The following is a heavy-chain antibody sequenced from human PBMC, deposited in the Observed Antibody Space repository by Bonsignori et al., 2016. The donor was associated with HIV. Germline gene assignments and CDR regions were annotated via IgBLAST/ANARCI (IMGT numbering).Heavy chain of an antibody. D-gene: IGHD1-1*01. J-gene: IGHJ6*03. V-gene: IGHV3-30-3*01. Sequence: GESLKISCAASGFSFSSYAMHWVRQAPGKGLEWVALISADGSNKYYVDSVKGRFTISRDDSKNTLYVQMNSLRSDDTAVYFCARTALANYYYYYYMDVWGQRDHGHRLL. CDR2: ISADGSNK. CDR3: ARTALANYYYYYYMDV. CDR1: GFSFSSYA.